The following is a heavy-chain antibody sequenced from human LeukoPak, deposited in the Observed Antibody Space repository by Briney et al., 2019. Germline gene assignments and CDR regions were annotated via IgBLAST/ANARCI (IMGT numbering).Heavy chain of an antibody. V-gene: IGHV3-7*01. CDR2: IKQDGNEK. J-gene: IGHJ4*02. CDR1: GLTVGSHW. CDR3: ARVQGSGWYVLALDY. D-gene: IGHD6-19*01. Sequence: PGESLRLSCAAEGLTVGSHWMSWVRHAPGEWLEWVANIKQDGNEKSHVDSGEGRLTISRDNDKNSLYLQMNSLRAEDTAVYYCARVQGSGWYVLALDYWGQGTLVTVPS.